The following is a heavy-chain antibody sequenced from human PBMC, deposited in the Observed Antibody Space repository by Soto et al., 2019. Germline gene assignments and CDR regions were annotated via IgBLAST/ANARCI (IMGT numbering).Heavy chain of an antibody. CDR3: ARELYCSGGSCYSDDAFDI. D-gene: IGHD2-15*01. Sequence: GGSLRLSCAASGFTFSSYSMNWVRQAPGKGLEWVSYISSSSTIYYADSVKGRFTISRDNAKNSLYLQMNSLRAEDTAVYYCARELYCSGGSCYSDDAFDIWGQGTMVTVSS. CDR1: GFTFSSYS. CDR2: ISSSSTI. V-gene: IGHV3-48*01. J-gene: IGHJ3*02.